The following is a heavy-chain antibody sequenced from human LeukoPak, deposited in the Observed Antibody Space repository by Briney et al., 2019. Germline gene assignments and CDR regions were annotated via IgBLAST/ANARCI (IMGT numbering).Heavy chain of an antibody. CDR2: INSDGSSP. D-gene: IGHD2-8*01. CDR1: GFTFSSYW. Sequence: GGSLSLSCAASGFTFSSYWMHWVRQAPGKGLVWVSRINSDGSSPSYAGSVKRRFTISRDNAKNTLYLQMNSLRADEAAVYFCTRQCMPDYWGQGTLVTVSS. CDR3: TRQCMPDY. V-gene: IGHV3-74*01. J-gene: IGHJ4*02.